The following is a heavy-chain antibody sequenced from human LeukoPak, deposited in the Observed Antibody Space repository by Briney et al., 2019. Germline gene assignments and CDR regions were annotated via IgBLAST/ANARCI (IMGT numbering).Heavy chain of an antibody. CDR1: GLTFRNYG. Sequence: PGGSLRLSCAASGLTFRNYGRNWVRQAPGKGLEWVSGISPSGGGTYYADSVKGRFTISRDDSKNTLSLQMNSLRVEDTAVYYCAQDIAWGAFDHWGQGTLVTVSS. CDR3: AQDIAWGAFDH. CDR2: ISPSGGGT. D-gene: IGHD7-27*01. J-gene: IGHJ4*02. V-gene: IGHV3-23*01.